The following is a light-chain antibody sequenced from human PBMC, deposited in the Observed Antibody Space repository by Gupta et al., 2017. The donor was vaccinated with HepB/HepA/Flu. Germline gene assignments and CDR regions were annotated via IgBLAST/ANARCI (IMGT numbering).Light chain of an antibody. CDR1: QSVSSN. V-gene: IGKV3-15*01. J-gene: IGKJ1*01. Sequence: EIVMTQSPATLSVSPGERATLSCRASQSVSSNLAWYQQKPGQAPRLLIYGASTRATGIPARSSGSGSGTEFTLTISSLQSEDFAVYYCQQDNTWPAWTFGQGTKVEIK. CDR2: GAS. CDR3: QQDNTWPAWT.